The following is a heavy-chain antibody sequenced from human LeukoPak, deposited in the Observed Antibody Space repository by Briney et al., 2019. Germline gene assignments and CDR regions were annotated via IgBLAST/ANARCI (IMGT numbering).Heavy chain of an antibody. J-gene: IGHJ4*02. CDR2: ICDGAGT. D-gene: IGHD6-13*01. Sequence: GGSLRLSCAASGFTVGYNYMTWVRQAPGKGLEWVSSICDGAGTYYADSVKGRFTMSRDNSKSTLYLQMNSLRADDTAVYYCARGYSSPMGGQGILVTVSS. CDR1: GFTVGYNY. V-gene: IGHV3-53*01. CDR3: ARGYSSPM.